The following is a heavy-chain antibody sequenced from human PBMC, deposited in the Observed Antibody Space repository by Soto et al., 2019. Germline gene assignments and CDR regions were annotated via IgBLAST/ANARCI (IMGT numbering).Heavy chain of an antibody. CDR2: ISGNGGDYT. CDR3: VPLCRYCSTTTPS. CDR1: GFTFSTYA. J-gene: IGHJ4*02. V-gene: IGHV3-23*01. Sequence: GGSLRLSCAASGFTFSTYAMSWVRQAPRKGLEWVSAISGNGGDYTYYADSVKGRFTISRDNSKNTLYLQMNSLRAEDTAVYYCVPLCRYCSTTTPSWAQGTLVTVSS. D-gene: IGHD2-2*01.